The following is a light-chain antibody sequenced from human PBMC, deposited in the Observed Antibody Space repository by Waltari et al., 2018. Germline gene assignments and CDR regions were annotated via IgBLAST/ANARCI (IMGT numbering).Light chain of an antibody. CDR2: STS. V-gene: IGKV3-20*01. CDR1: QSVTSIS. CDR3: QQYDGSAVT. J-gene: IGKJ4*01. Sequence: LVLTQSPDTLSLSPGARATLSCRASQSVTSISLAWYQQKPGQAPRLLIYSTSSRATDFSDRFSGSGSGTDFTLTINRLEPEDSAVYHCQQYDGSAVTFGGGTRVEIK.